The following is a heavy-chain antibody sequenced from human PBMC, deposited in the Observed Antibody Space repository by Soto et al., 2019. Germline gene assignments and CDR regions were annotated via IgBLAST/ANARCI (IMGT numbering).Heavy chain of an antibody. CDR2: ISAYNGNT. J-gene: IGHJ5*02. CDR1: GYTFTSYG. Sequence: GASVKVSCKASGYTFTSYGISWVRQAPGQGLEWMGWISAYNGNTNYAQKLQGRVTMTTDTSTSTAYMELRSLRSDDTAVYYCAREVVGYDFWSGYYGRYNWFDPWGQGTLVTVSS. D-gene: IGHD3-3*01. CDR3: AREVVGYDFWSGYYGRYNWFDP. V-gene: IGHV1-18*01.